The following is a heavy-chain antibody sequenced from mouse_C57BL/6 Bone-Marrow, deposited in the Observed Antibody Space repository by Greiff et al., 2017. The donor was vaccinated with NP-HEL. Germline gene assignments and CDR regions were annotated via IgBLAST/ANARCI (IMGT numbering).Heavy chain of an antibody. CDR2: ISSGGSYT. J-gene: IGHJ2*01. V-gene: IGHV5-6*01. CDR1: GFTFSSYG. Sequence: DVHLVESGGDLVKPGGSLKLSCAASGFTFSSYGMSWVRQTPDKRLEWVATISSGGSYTYYPDSVKGRFTISRDNAKNTLYLQMSSLKSEDTAMYYCARHGHYFDYWGQGTTLTVSS. CDR3: ARHGHYFDY.